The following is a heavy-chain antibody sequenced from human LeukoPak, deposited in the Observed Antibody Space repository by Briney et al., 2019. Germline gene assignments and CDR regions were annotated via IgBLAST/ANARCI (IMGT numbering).Heavy chain of an antibody. CDR3: ARVLRYCSSTSCYTDYYYYMDV. CDR2: ISTYNGNT. CDR1: GYTFTSYG. Sequence: ASVKVSCKASGYTFTSYGISWVRQAPGQGLEWMGWISTYNGNTNYAQKLQGRVTMTTDTSTSTAYMELRSLRSDDTAVYYCARVLRYCSSTSCYTDYYYYMDVWGKGTTVTVSS. V-gene: IGHV1-18*01. J-gene: IGHJ6*03. D-gene: IGHD2-2*02.